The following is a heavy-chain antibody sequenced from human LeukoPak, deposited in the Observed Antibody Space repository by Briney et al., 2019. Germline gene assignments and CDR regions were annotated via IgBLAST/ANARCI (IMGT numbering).Heavy chain of an antibody. CDR3: ARSVPAAIGIQLWFTPRFDY. Sequence: PGRSLRLSCAASGFTFSSYAMHWVRQAPGKGLEWVAVISYDGSNKYYADSVKGRFTISRDNSKNTLYLQMNSLRAEDTAVYYCARSVPAAIGIQLWFTPRFDYWGQGTLVTVSS. CDR2: ISYDGSNK. D-gene: IGHD2-2*02. CDR1: GFTFSSYA. V-gene: IGHV3-30-3*01. J-gene: IGHJ4*02.